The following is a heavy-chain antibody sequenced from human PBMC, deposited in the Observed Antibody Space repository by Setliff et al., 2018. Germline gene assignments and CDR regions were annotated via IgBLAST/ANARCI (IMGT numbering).Heavy chain of an antibody. CDR1: GFTFSRYA. CDR2: ISASSANI. J-gene: IGHJ6*03. V-gene: IGHV3-48*01. D-gene: IGHD6-13*01. CDR3: ASDPSYASSLYYYLEV. Sequence: GESLRPSCAASGFTFSRYAMNWVRQTPGKGLEWVSYISASSANIQYADSVRGRFTVSRDNARNSLYLQMNSLRGDDAAVYYCASDPSYASSLYYYLEVWGKGTTVTVSS.